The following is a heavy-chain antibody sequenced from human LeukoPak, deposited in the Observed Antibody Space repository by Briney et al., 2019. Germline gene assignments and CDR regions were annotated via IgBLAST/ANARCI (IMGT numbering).Heavy chain of an antibody. CDR1: GFRFSSQA. Sequence: PGGSLRLSCSASGFRFSSQAMHWVRQSPGKGLEYVSGISSNGHSASYADSVKGRFTISRDNSKNTLYLQMSSLGAEDTAVYYCASTYYYDSSGYYPFDYWGQGTLVSVSS. CDR2: ISSNGHSA. CDR3: ASTYYYDSSGYYPFDY. J-gene: IGHJ4*02. V-gene: IGHV3-64D*09. D-gene: IGHD3-22*01.